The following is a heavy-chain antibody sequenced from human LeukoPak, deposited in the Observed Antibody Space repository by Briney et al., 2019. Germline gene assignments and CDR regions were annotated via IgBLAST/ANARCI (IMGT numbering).Heavy chain of an antibody. J-gene: IGHJ6*03. CDR1: GGFISSGSYY. CDR2: IYTSGST. Sequence: PSETLSLTCTVSGGFISSGSYYWSWIRQPAGKGLEWIGRIYTSGSTNYNPSLKSRVTISVDTSKNQFSLKLSSVTAADTDVYYCAAREYYYYMDVWGKGTTVTVSS. D-gene: IGHD3-10*01. V-gene: IGHV4-61*02. CDR3: AAREYYYYMDV.